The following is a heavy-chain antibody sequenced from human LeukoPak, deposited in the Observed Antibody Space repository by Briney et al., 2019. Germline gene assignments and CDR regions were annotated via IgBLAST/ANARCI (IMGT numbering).Heavy chain of an antibody. CDR3: ARAPQSSSPLDY. D-gene: IGHD6-13*01. Sequence: SETPSLTCTVSGGSISSYYWSWIRQPPGKGPEWIGYIYYSGSTNYNPSLKSRVTISLDTSKNQFSLKLTSVTAADTAVYYCARAPQSSSPLDYWGRGTLVTVSS. CDR2: IYYSGST. CDR1: GGSISSYY. V-gene: IGHV4-59*01. J-gene: IGHJ4*02.